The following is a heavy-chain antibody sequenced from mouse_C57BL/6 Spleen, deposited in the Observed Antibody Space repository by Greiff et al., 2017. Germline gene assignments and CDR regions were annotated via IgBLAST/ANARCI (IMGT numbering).Heavy chain of an antibody. CDR1: GFTFSDYG. CDR2: ISSGSSTI. CDR3: ARNSNYSYYYAMDY. J-gene: IGHJ4*01. Sequence: VQLKESGGGLVKPGGSLKLSCAASGFTFSDYGMHWVRQAPEKGLEWVAYISSGSSTIYYADTVKGRFTISRDNAKNTLFLQMTSLRSEDTAMYYCARNSNYSYYYAMDYWGQGTSVTVSS. D-gene: IGHD2-5*01. V-gene: IGHV5-17*01.